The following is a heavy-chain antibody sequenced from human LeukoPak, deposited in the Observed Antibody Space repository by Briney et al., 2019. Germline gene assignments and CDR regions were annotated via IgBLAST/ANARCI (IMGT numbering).Heavy chain of an antibody. CDR2: IKSDGRST. D-gene: IGHD6-6*01. CDR3: ARDFKYSSDY. V-gene: IGHV3-74*01. J-gene: IGHJ4*02. CDR1: GFTFINYA. Sequence: GGSLRLSCAASGFTFINYAMTWVRQAPGKGLVWVSLIKSDGRSTSYADSVKGRFTISRDNAKNTVYLQMNSLRVEDTAVYYCARDFKYSSDYWGQGTLVTVSS.